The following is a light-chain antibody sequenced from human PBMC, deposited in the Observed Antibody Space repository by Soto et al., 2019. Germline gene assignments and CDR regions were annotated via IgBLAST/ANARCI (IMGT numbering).Light chain of an antibody. Sequence: EIVMTQSPATLSVSPGERVTLSCRASQSVSSNLAWYQQKPGQAPRLLIYGTSTRATGIPARFSGSGSGTEFTLTISSLQSEDFAIYFCQQYNNWPPYTCGQGTKVDIK. CDR1: QSVSSN. CDR2: GTS. CDR3: QQYNNWPPYT. V-gene: IGKV3-15*01. J-gene: IGKJ2*01.